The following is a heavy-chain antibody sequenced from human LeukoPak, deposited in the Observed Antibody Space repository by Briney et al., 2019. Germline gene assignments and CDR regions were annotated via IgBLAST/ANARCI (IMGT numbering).Heavy chain of an antibody. CDR2: FDPEDGET. Sequence: ASVKVSCKVSGYTLTELSMHWVRQAPGKGLEWMGGFDPEDGETIYAQKFQGRVTITADESTSTAYMELSSLRSEDTAVYYCVSGYYSRCFDYWGQGTLVTVSS. J-gene: IGHJ4*02. D-gene: IGHD3-22*01. CDR3: VSGYYSRCFDY. V-gene: IGHV1-24*01. CDR1: GYTLTELS.